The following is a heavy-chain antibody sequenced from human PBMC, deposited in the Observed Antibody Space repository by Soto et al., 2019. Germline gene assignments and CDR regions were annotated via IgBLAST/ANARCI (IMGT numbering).Heavy chain of an antibody. CDR1: GFTFSSDA. Sequence: GGSLRLSCAASGFTFSSDAMHWGRQAPGKGLEWVAVISYDGSNKYYADSVKGRFTISRDNSKNTLYLQLNSLRAEDTAVYYCALRITMPPGTPWGQG. CDR2: ISYDGSNK. CDR3: ALRITMPPGTP. D-gene: IGHD3-10*01. V-gene: IGHV3-30-3*01. J-gene: IGHJ5*02.